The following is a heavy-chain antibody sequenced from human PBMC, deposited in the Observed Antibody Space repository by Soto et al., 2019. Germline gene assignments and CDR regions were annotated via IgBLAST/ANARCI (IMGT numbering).Heavy chain of an antibody. V-gene: IGHV1-69*16. CDR1: GGTFDNFI. Sequence: QVQLVQSGAEVKEPGSSVRVSCKASGGTFDNFIMNWVRQTPGQGLEWMGGIVPMLGTPTYAEKFKGRVTISTTGSTSTMYMEVTRLRSEDTASYYCARNVTYSSSLSQYSGMDVWGQGTTVTVSS. CDR2: IVPMLGTP. CDR3: ARNVTYSSSLSQYSGMDV. D-gene: IGHD1-26*01. J-gene: IGHJ6*02.